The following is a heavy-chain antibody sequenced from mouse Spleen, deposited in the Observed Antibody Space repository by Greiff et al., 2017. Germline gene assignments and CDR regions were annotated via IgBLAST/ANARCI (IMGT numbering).Heavy chain of an antibody. CDR3: ARGGNYYGSSYGYFDY. CDR2: INPSTGGT. D-gene: IGHD1-1*01. V-gene: IGHV1-42*01. J-gene: IGHJ2*01. CDR1: GYSFTGYY. Sequence: EVQLQQSGPELVKPGASVKISCKASGYSFTGYYMNWVKQSPEKSLEWIGEINPSTGGTTYNQKFKAKATLTVDKSSSTAYMQLKSLTSEDSAVYYCARGGNYYGSSYGYFDYWGQGTTLTVSS.